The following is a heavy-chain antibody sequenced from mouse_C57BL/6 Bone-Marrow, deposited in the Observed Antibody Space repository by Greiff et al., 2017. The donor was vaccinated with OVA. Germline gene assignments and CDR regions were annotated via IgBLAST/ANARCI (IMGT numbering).Heavy chain of an antibody. V-gene: IGHV7-1*01. J-gene: IGHJ4*01. CDR2: SRNKANDYTT. D-gene: IGHD1-1*01. CDR3: ARDEYYALAMDY. Sequence: EVQLVESGGGLVQSGRSLRLSCATSGFTFSDFYMEWVRQAPGKGLEWIAASRNKANDYTTEYSASVKGRFIVSRDSSHSILYRLMNALRAEDTAIYYCARDEYYALAMDYWGQGTSVTVSS. CDR1: GFTFSDFY.